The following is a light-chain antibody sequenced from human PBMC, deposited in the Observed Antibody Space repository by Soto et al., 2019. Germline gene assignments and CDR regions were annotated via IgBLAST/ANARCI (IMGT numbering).Light chain of an antibody. Sequence: QPVLTQSPSASASLGASVKLTCTLSSGHSSYAIAWHQQQPEKGPRYLMKLNSDGSHSKGDGIPDRFSGSSSGAERYLTIASLPSEDEADSYCQTWGTGIRVFGGGTKLTVL. CDR2: LNSDGSH. CDR1: SGHSSYA. CDR3: QTWGTGIRV. J-gene: IGLJ3*02. V-gene: IGLV4-69*01.